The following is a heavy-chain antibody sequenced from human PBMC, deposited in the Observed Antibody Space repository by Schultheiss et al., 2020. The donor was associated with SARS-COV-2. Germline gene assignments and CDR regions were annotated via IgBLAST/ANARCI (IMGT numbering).Heavy chain of an antibody. CDR3: ARDFGRSWRVYYGMDV. Sequence: GGSLRLSCAASGFTFSSYGMHWVRQAPGKGLEWVAVISYDGSNKYYADSVKGRFTISRDNSKNTLYLQMNSLRAEDTAVYYCARDFGRSWRVYYGMDVWGQGTTVTVSS. J-gene: IGHJ6*02. D-gene: IGHD6-13*01. V-gene: IGHV3-30*03. CDR1: GFTFSSYG. CDR2: ISYDGSNK.